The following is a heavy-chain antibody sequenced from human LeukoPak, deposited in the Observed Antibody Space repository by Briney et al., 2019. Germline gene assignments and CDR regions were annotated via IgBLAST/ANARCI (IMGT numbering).Heavy chain of an antibody. J-gene: IGHJ6*02. D-gene: IGHD3-3*01. CDR1: GFTFSSYA. CDR3: ARDKRITIFGVARDYYGMDV. V-gene: IGHV3-23*01. CDR2: ISGSGGST. Sequence: PGGSLRLSCAASGFTFSSYAMSWVRQAPGKGLEWVSAISGSGGSTYYADSVKGRFTISRDNSKNTLYLQMNSLRAEDTAVYYCARDKRITIFGVARDYYGMDVWGQGTTVTVSS.